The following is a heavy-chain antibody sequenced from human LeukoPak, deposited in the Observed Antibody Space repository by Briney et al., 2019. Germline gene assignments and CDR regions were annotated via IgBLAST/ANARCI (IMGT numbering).Heavy chain of an antibody. CDR2: INHGGST. CDR1: GGSFSGYY. CDR3: ARRAYDILTGYYWFDP. D-gene: IGHD3-9*01. J-gene: IGHJ5*02. V-gene: IGHV4-34*01. Sequence: SETLSLTCAVDGGSFSGYYGSWIRQPPGKGLEWIGEINHGGSTNYNPSLKSRVTISVDTAKNQFSLKLSSVTAADTDVYSCARRAYDILTGYYWFDPWGQGTLVTVSS.